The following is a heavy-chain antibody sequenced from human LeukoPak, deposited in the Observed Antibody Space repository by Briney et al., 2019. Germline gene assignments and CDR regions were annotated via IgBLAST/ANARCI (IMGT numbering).Heavy chain of an antibody. V-gene: IGHV1-8*01. CDR1: GYTFTSYD. J-gene: IGHJ3*02. CDR3: ARSRIAEGDAFDI. D-gene: IGHD6-13*01. CDR2: MNPNSGNT. Sequence: ASVKVSCKASGYTFTSYDINWVRQATGQGLEWMGWMNPNSGNTGYAQKFQGRVTMTRDTSTSTVYMELSSLRSEDTAVYYCARSRIAEGDAFDIWGQGTMVTVSS.